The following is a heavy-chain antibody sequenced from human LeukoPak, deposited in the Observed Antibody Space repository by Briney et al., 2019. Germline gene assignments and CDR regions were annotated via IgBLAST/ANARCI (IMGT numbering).Heavy chain of an antibody. Sequence: PGGSLRLSCAASGFTFSSYAMSWVRQAPGKGLEWVSVISGSGGNTYYADSVKGRFTISRDNSKNTLYLQLNSLRAEDTAVYYCAKDLRPDGVYDLDYWGQGTLVTVSS. D-gene: IGHD5/OR15-5a*01. CDR1: GFTFSSYA. J-gene: IGHJ4*02. V-gene: IGHV3-23*01. CDR3: AKDLRPDGVYDLDY. CDR2: ISGSGGNT.